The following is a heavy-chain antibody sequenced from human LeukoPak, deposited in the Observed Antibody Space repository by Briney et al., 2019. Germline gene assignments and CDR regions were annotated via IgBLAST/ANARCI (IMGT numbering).Heavy chain of an antibody. J-gene: IGHJ4*02. Sequence: PGRSLRLSCAASGFTLSNYWMSWVRQAPGKGLEWVANIKQDGSKLSYVDSVKGRFTVSRDNAKNSLYLQMNSLRAEDTAVYYCARWEARDTWVYDYWGQGTLVTVSS. D-gene: IGHD1-26*01. CDR2: IKQDGSKL. CDR1: GFTLSNYW. V-gene: IGHV3-7*01. CDR3: ARWEARDTWVYDY.